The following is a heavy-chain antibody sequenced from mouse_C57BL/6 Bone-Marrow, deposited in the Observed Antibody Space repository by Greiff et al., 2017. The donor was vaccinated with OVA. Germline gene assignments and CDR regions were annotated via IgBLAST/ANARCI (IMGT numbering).Heavy chain of an antibody. D-gene: IGHD2-10*02. V-gene: IGHV5-12*01. CDR1: GFTFSDYY. Sequence: EVQLMESGGGLVQPGGSLKLSCAASGFTFSDYYMYWVRQTPEKRLAWVAYISTGGGSTYYPDTVKGRFTISRDNAKNTLYLQMSRLKSEDTAMYYCARHGSIYYAMDYWGQGTSVTVSS. CDR3: ARHGSIYYAMDY. J-gene: IGHJ4*01. CDR2: ISTGGGST.